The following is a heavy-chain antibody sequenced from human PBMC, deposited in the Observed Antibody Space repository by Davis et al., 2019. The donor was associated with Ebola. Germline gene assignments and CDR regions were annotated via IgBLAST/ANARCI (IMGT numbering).Heavy chain of an antibody. D-gene: IGHD3-3*01. V-gene: IGHV1-46*01. J-gene: IGHJ6*02. CDR3: AREADTIFGVVSVGMDV. CDR2: INPSGGST. CDR1: GYTFTSYY. Sequence: ASVKVSCKASGYTFTSYYMHWVRQAPGQGLEWMGIINPSGGSTSYAQKFQGRVTMTRDTSTSTVYMELSSLRSEDTAVYYCAREADTIFGVVSVGMDVWGQGTTVTVSS.